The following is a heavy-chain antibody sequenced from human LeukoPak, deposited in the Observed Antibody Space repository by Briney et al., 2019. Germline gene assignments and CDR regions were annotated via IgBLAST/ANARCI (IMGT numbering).Heavy chain of an antibody. J-gene: IGHJ3*02. CDR1: GGSISSYY. CDR2: IYYSGST. Sequence: SETLSLTCTVSGGSISSYYWSWIRQPPGKGLEWIGYIYYSGSTNYNPSLKSRVTISVDTSKNQFSLKLSSVTAADTAVYYCARANGLTLRYFDWLSDAFDIWGQGTMVTVSS. D-gene: IGHD3-9*01. CDR3: ARANGLTLRYFDWLSDAFDI. V-gene: IGHV4-59*01.